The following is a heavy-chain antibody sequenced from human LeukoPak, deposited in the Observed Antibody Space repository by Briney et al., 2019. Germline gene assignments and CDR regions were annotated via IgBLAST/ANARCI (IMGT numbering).Heavy chain of an antibody. J-gene: IGHJ4*02. CDR1: GFTVSSNY. CDR2: IHSGGST. CDR3: ARDSDGSGSYVDY. Sequence: PGGSLRLSCAASGFTVSSNYMSWVRQAPGKGLEWVSVIHSGGSTYYADSVKGRFTISRDNSKNTLYLQMNSLRAEDTAVYYCARDSDGSGSYVDYWGQGTLVTVSS. V-gene: IGHV3-53*01. D-gene: IGHD3-10*01.